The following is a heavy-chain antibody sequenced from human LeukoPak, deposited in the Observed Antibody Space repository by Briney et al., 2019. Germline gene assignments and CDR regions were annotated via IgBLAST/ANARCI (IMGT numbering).Heavy chain of an antibody. CDR2: ISSSSSYI. CDR1: GFTFSSYS. CDR3: ARDPPRIPLDY. J-gene: IGHJ4*02. D-gene: IGHD2-2*02. Sequence: GSLRLSCAASGFTFSSYSMNLVRQAPGKGLEWVSSISSSSSYIYYADSVKGRFTISRDNAKNSLYLQMNSLRAEDTAVYYCARDPPRIPLDYWGQGTLVTVSS. V-gene: IGHV3-21*01.